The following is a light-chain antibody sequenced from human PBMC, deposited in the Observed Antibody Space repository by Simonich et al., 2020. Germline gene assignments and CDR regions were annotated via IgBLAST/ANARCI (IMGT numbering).Light chain of an antibody. CDR1: SSDVGGYNY. CDR3: CSYAGSSTWV. V-gene: IGLV2-14*03. J-gene: IGLJ3*02. CDR2: DVS. Sequence: QSALTQPASVSGSPGQSITISCTGTSSDVGGYNYVSWYKQHPGKAPKRMIYDVSNRPAGVSNRFSGSKSGNTASLTISGLQAEDEADYYCCSYAGSSTWVFGGGTKLTVL.